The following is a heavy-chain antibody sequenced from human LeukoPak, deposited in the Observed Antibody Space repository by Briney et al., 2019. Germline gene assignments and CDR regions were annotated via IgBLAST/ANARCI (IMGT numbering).Heavy chain of an antibody. Sequence: PGGSLRLSCAAFGFTFSDYWMHWVRQAPGKGLEWVANIKQDGSEKYYVDSVKGRFTISRDNAKNALYLQMNSLRAEDTAVYYCVRRYFDSWGQGTLVTVSS. CDR1: GFTFSDYW. CDR3: VRRYFDS. J-gene: IGHJ4*02. CDR2: IKQDGSEK. V-gene: IGHV3-7*03.